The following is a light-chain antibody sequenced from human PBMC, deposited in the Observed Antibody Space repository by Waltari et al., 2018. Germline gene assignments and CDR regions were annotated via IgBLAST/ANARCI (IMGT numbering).Light chain of an antibody. CDR1: SSDVGGDSH. Sequence: QSVTISCTGTSSDVGGDSHVSWYQRHPGKAPKVMIYEVSKRPSGVPDRFSGSKSGNTASLTVSGLQAEDEADYYCASYTGSDNSKIFGGGTKLTVL. J-gene: IGLJ2*01. CDR2: EVS. V-gene: IGLV2-8*01. CDR3: ASYTGSDNSKI.